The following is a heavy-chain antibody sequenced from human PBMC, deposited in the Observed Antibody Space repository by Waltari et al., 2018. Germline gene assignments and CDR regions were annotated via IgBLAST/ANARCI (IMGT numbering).Heavy chain of an antibody. Sequence: QVQLVESGGGLVKPGGSLRLSCAASGFTFRDYYMSWIRQATGKGLGWVSYISSSGSTIYYADSVKGRFTISRDNAKNSLYLQMNSLRAEDTAVYYCAREGGYCSGGSCYRFWYFDLWGRGTLVTVSS. CDR3: AREGGYCSGGSCYRFWYFDL. J-gene: IGHJ2*01. CDR2: ISSSGSTI. CDR1: GFTFRDYY. V-gene: IGHV3-11*04. D-gene: IGHD2-15*01.